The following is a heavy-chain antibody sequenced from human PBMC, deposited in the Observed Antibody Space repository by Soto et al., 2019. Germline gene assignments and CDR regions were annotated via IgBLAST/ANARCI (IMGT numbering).Heavy chain of an antibody. D-gene: IGHD3-3*01. CDR3: ARDGKYDFWSGYPRYYYYAMDV. CDR2: ISAYNSNT. V-gene: IGHV1-18*01. Sequence: ASVKVSCKASGYTFTSYGISWVRQAPGQGLEWMGWISAYNSNTNYAQKLQGRVTMTTDTSTSTAYMELRSLRSDDTAVYYCARDGKYDFWSGYPRYYYYAMDVSGQGTTVTVS. J-gene: IGHJ6*02. CDR1: GYTFTSYG.